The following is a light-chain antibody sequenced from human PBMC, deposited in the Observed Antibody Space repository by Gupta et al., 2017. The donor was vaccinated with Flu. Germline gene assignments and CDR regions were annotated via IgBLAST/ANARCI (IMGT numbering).Light chain of an antibody. Sequence: EIFLTQSPGTLSLSPGERATLSCRASQSVSSSYLAWYQQRPGQAPRLLIYGSTSRATGIPDRFSGSGSGTDFTLTISRLESEDFAVYYCQQYCSSLWTFGQGTKVEIK. J-gene: IGKJ1*01. V-gene: IGKV3-20*01. CDR1: QSVSSSY. CDR2: GST. CDR3: QQYCSSLWT.